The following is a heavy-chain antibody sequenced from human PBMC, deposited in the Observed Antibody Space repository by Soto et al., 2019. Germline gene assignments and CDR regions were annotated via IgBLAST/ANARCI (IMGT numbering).Heavy chain of an antibody. J-gene: IGHJ4*02. CDR2: IYNSGNT. V-gene: IGHV4-30-2*01. CDR3: ARGRSGGTFNF. Sequence: QVQLQESGPGLVKPSQTLSLTCAVSGDSISSGGNSWSWIRQPPGKGLEWIGYIYNSGNTYYNPSLKSRVTISIDRSKTQFSLNLNSVTAADTAVYSCARGRSGGTFNFWGQGTLVTVSS. D-gene: IGHD1-1*01. CDR1: GDSISSGGNS.